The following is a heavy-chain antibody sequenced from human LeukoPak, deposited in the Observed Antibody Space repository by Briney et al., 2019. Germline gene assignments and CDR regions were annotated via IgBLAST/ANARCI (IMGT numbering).Heavy chain of an antibody. V-gene: IGHV4-34*01. J-gene: IGHJ6*02. Sequence: SETLSLTCAVYGGSFSGYYWSWIRQPPGKGLEWIGEINHSGSTNYNPSLKSRVTISVDTSKNQFSLRLSSVTAADTAVYYCASSTVNYYGMDVWGQGTTVTVSS. D-gene: IGHD4-17*01. CDR3: ASSTVNYYGMDV. CDR1: GGSFSGYY. CDR2: INHSGST.